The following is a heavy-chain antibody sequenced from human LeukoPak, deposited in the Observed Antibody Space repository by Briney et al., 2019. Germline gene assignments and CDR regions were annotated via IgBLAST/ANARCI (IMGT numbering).Heavy chain of an antibody. CDR2: ISAYNGNT. Sequence: ASVKVSCKASGYTINTYGIAWVRQAPGQGLEWMGRISAYNGNTKYTQKFQGRVTMTTDTSTSTAYMELRSLKSDDTAVYYCARPATYYDILYFDYWGQGTLVTVSS. CDR3: ARPATYYDILYFDY. V-gene: IGHV1-18*01. J-gene: IGHJ4*02. D-gene: IGHD3-9*01. CDR1: GYTINTYG.